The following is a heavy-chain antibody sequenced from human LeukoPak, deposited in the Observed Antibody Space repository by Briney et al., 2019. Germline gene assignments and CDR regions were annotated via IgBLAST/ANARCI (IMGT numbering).Heavy chain of an antibody. CDR3: AATLRIKSAGYFDY. J-gene: IGHJ4*02. V-gene: IGHV4-61*02. Sequence: SQTLSLTCTVSGGSISSGSYYWSWIRRPAGKGLEWIGRIYTSGSTNYNPSLKSRVTISVDTSKNQFSLKLSSVTAADTAVYYCAATLRIKSAGYFDYWGQGTLVTVSS. CDR2: IYTSGST. CDR1: GGSISSGSYY. D-gene: IGHD3-10*01.